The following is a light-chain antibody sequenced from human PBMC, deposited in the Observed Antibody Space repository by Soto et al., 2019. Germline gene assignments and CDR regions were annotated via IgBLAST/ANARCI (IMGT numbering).Light chain of an antibody. CDR3: QVWDSSSDHPNYV. Sequence: SYELTQPPSVSVAPGKTARITCGGNNIGSKSVHWYQQKPGQAPVLVIYYDSDRPSGIPERFSGSNSGNTATLTISGVEAGDEADYYCQVWDSSSDHPNYVFGTGTKLTVL. CDR1: NIGSKS. CDR2: YDS. V-gene: IGLV3-21*04. J-gene: IGLJ1*01.